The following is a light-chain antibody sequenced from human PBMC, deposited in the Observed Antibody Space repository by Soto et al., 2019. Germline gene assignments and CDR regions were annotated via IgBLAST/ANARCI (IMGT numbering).Light chain of an antibody. J-gene: IGLJ7*01. CDR3: AAWDDSLSGAV. CDR1: SSNIGNNA. CDR2: YDN. Sequence: QSVLTQPPSVSEAPRQRVTISCSGSSSNIGNNAVNWYQQLPGKAPKLLMFYDNLLPSGVSDRFSGSKSGTSASLAISGLQSEDEADYYCAAWDDSLSGAVFGGGTQLTVL. V-gene: IGLV1-36*01.